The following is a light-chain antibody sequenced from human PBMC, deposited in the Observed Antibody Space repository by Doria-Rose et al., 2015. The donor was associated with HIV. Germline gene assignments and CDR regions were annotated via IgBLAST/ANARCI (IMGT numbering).Light chain of an antibody. CDR2: SAS. CDR1: QGISSY. V-gene: IGKV1-8*01. CDR3: QQANSFPRT. J-gene: IGKJ4*01. Sequence: MTQSPSSLSASTGDRVTITRRASQGISSYLAWYQQKPGKAPKLLIYSASSLQSEVPSRFSGSGSGTDFTLTINNLQPEDFAIYYCQQANSFPRTFGGGTKVEIK.